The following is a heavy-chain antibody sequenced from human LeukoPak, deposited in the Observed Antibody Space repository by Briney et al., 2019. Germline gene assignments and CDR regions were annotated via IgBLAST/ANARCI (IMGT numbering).Heavy chain of an antibody. CDR1: GGSFNGYY. CDR3: ARYSYGVDY. D-gene: IGHD5-18*01. J-gene: IGHJ4*02. V-gene: IGHV4-34*01. Sequence: SETLSLTCAVYGGSFNGYYWSWLRQPPGKGLEWIGDINYGGSTNHNPSLKSRVTISVDTSKNQFSLKLSSVTAADTAVYYCARYSYGVDYWGQGTLVTVSS. CDR2: INYGGST.